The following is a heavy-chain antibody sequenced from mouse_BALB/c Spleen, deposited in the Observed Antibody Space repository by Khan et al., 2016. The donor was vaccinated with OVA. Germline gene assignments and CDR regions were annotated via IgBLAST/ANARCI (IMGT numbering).Heavy chain of an antibody. J-gene: IGHJ2*01. V-gene: IGHV3-2*02. CDR3: ARTARIKY. Sequence: EVQLQESGPGLVKPSQSLSLTCTVTGYSITSGYGWNWIRQFPGNKLEWMGYISYSGSTNYNPSLKSRISITRDTSKNQFFLQLNAVTTTDTATYYCARTARIKYWGQGTTLTVSS. D-gene: IGHD1-2*01. CDR1: GYSITSGYG. CDR2: ISYSGST.